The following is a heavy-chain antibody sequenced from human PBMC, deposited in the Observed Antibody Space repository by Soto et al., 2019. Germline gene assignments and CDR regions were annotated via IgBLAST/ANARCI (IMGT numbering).Heavy chain of an antibody. V-gene: IGHV1-69*06. CDR3: ASVTLNWNYVSYYYYGMDV. CDR2: IIPIFGTA. CDR1: GGTFTNYA. J-gene: IGHJ6*02. Sequence: ASVKVSCKASGGTFTNYAISWVRQAPGQGLEWMGGIIPIFGTANYAQEFQGRVTITADKSTTTAYMELSSLRSEDTAVYYCASVTLNWNYVSYYYYGMDVWGQGTTVTVSS. D-gene: IGHD1-7*01.